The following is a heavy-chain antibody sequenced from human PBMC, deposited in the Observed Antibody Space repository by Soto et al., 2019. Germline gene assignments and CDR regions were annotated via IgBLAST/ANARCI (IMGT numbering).Heavy chain of an antibody. J-gene: IGHJ5*02. V-gene: IGHV1-24*01. CDR1: GYTLTELS. CDR3: ATLHLYYVSSGYPNWFEP. CDR2: FDPEDGET. Sequence: GAAVKFSCKVSGYTLTELSMHWVRQAPGKGLEWMGGFDPEDGETIYAQKFQGRVTMTEDTSTDAAYMALSRLRSEDTAVYYCATLHLYYVSSGYPNWFEPWGKGTLVTV. D-gene: IGHD3-22*01.